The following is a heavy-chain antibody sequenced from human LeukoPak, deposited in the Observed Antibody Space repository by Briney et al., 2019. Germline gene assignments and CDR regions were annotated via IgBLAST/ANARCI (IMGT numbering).Heavy chain of an antibody. CDR1: GFTFTNYG. CDR3: AKEKNSGYYYHFDY. D-gene: IGHD3-22*01. V-gene: IGHV3-23*01. J-gene: IGHJ4*02. CDR2: VSGGGGST. Sequence: GGSLRLSCAASGFTFTNYGMSWVRQAPGKGLEWVSAVSGGGGSTYYDDSVKGRFTIFRDNSKNTVYLQMNSLRAEDMAVYYCAKEKNSGYYYHFDYWGQGTLVTVSS.